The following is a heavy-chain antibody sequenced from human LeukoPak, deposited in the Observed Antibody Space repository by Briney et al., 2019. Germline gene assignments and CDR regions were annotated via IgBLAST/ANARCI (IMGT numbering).Heavy chain of an antibody. CDR3: ARDLNGANFDY. J-gene: IGHJ4*02. Sequence: GSLRLSCAASGFTFSNFWMSWVRQAPGKGLEWVANIKRDGSEQYYMDSVKGRFTISRDNAKNSLYLQMNSLRAEDTAVFYCARDLNGANFDYWGQGTLVIVSS. D-gene: IGHD4/OR15-4a*01. CDR1: GFTFSNFW. CDR2: IKRDGSEQ. V-gene: IGHV3-7*01.